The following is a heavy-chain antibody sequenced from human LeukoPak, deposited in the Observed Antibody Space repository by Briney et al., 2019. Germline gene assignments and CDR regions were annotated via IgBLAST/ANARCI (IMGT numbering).Heavy chain of an antibody. CDR3: ARGSSGYSFYYYGMDV. CDR2: IIPIFGTA. CDR1: GGTFSSYA. J-gene: IGHJ6*02. V-gene: IGHV1-69*05. D-gene: IGHD3-22*01. Sequence: SVKVSCKASGGTFSSYAISWVRQAPGQGLEWMGGIIPIFGTANYAQKFQGRVTITTDESTSTAYTELSSLRSEDTAVYYCARGSSGYSFYYYGMDVWGQGTTVTVSS.